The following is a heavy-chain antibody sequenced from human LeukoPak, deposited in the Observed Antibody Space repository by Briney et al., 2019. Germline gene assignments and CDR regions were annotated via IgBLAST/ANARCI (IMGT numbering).Heavy chain of an antibody. J-gene: IGHJ3*02. V-gene: IGHV1-2*02. CDR1: GYTFTSYG. Sequence: GASVKVSCKAPGYTFTSYGISWVRQAPGQGLEWMGWINPNNGGTHYAQKFQGRVTMTRVTSIITAYMELSRLRSDDTAVYYCAKDLRVGSDWSDASDIWGQGTMVTVTS. D-gene: IGHD6-19*01. CDR2: INPNNGGT. CDR3: AKDLRVGSDWSDASDI.